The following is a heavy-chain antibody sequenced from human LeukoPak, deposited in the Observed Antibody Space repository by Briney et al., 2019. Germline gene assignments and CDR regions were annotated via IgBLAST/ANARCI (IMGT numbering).Heavy chain of an antibody. V-gene: IGHV3-30-3*01. CDR1: GFTFGSYV. CDR3: ARDVLSIRWRTPRGVY. D-gene: IGHD4-23*01. CDR2: ISYDGSNK. Sequence: GGSLRLSCAASGFTFGSYVMHWVRQAPGKGLEWVAVISYDGSNKYYADSVKGRFTISRDNSKNTLYLQMNSLRAEDTAVYYCARDVLSIRWRTPRGVYWGQGTLVTVSS. J-gene: IGHJ4*02.